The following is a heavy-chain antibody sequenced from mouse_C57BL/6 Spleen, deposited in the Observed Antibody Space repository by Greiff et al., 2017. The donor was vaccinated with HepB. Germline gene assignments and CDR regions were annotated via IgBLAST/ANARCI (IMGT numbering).Heavy chain of an antibody. Sequence: EVKLVESGEGLVKPGGSLKLSCAASGFTFSSYAMSWVRQTPEKRLEWVAYISSGGDYIYYADNVKGRFTISRDNARNTLYLQMSSLKSEDKAMYYCTRDRGLSTTVVARVDYWGQGTSVTVSS. CDR2: ISSGGDYI. V-gene: IGHV5-9-1*02. CDR1: GFTFSSYA. J-gene: IGHJ4*01. D-gene: IGHD1-1*01. CDR3: TRDRGLSTTVVARVDY.